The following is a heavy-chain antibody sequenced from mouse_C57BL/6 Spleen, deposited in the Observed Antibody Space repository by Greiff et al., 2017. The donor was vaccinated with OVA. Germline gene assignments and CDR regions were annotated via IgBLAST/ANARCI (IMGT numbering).Heavy chain of an antibody. J-gene: IGHJ4*01. CDR3: ARRAYYAMDY. Sequence: QVQLQQPGAELVRPGTSVKLSCKASGYTFTSYWMHWVKQRPGQGLEWIGVIDPSDSYTNYNQKFKGKATLTVDTSSSTAYMQLSSLTSEDSAVYYCARRAYYAMDYRGQGTSVTVSS. CDR1: GYTFTSYW. CDR2: IDPSDSYT. V-gene: IGHV1-59*01. D-gene: IGHD3-3*01.